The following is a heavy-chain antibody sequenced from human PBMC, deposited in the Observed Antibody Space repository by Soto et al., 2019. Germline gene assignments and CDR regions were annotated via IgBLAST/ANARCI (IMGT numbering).Heavy chain of an antibody. CDR2: ISYDASNK. J-gene: IGHJ4*02. V-gene: IGHV3-30-3*01. D-gene: IGHD6-13*01. Sequence: QVQLVESGGGVVQPGRSLRLSCAASGFTFSSYAIHWVRQAPGKGLEWVAVISYDASNKYYADSVKGRFSISRDNSKNTLYLKMNSLRDADTAVYYCARGNSSSSAAFDYWGQGTLVTVSS. CDR1: GFTFSSYA. CDR3: ARGNSSSSAAFDY.